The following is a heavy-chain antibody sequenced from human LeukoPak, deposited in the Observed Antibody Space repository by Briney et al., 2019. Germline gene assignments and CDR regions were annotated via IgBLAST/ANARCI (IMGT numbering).Heavy chain of an antibody. J-gene: IGHJ6*02. CDR2: ISSSGSTI. Sequence: GGSLRLSCAASGFTFSDYYMSWIRQAPGKGLGWVSYISSSGSTIYYADSVKGRFTISRDNVQNSLSLQMNSLRAEDTAVYYCARGQEGHFHYAMDVWGQGTTVTVSS. V-gene: IGHV3-11*04. CDR3: ARGQEGHFHYAMDV. CDR1: GFTFSDYY.